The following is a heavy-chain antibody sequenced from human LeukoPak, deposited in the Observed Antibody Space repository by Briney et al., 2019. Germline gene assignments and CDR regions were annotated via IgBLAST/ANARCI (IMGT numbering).Heavy chain of an antibody. CDR3: ARGCYDSSGYYLIDY. CDR2: INSDGRST. Sequence: GGSLRLSCAASGVTFTDAWMHWVRQAPGKGLVWVSRINSDGRSTSYADSVKGRFTISRDNAKNTLYLQMNSLRAEDTAVYYCARGCYDSSGYYLIDYWGQGTLVTVSS. J-gene: IGHJ4*02. CDR1: GVTFTDAW. D-gene: IGHD3-22*01. V-gene: IGHV3-74*01.